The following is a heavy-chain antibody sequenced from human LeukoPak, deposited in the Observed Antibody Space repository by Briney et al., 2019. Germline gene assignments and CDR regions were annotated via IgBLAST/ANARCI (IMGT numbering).Heavy chain of an antibody. D-gene: IGHD3-9*01. CDR1: GFTFSNYG. J-gene: IGHJ4*02. V-gene: IGHV3-30*18. CDR2: ISYDGIHK. Sequence: GGSLRLSCAASGFTFSNYGIHWVRQAPGKGLELVAVISYDGIHKFYTESVKGRFTISRDNSKNTLYLQMNNLRAEDTAIYYCAKTANYDILTGYYLDYWGQGTLVTVSS. CDR3: AKTANYDILTGYYLDY.